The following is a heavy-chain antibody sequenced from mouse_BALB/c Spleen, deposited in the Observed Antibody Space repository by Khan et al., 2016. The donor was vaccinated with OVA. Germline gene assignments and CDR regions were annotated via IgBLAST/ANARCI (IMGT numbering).Heavy chain of an antibody. CDR3: TRFYRSDFDY. CDR2: INPHIGET. D-gene: IGHD6-1*01. V-gene: IGHV1-20*02. Sequence: VQLQQSGPELVRPGASVKISCTASGYSFTGYFMHWVMQSHGKSLEWIGRINPHIGETFYNQKFKDQATFTVDESSSTAHMALRSLASEDSAVYYGTRFYRSDFDYWGQGTTLTVSS. J-gene: IGHJ2*01. CDR1: GYSFTGYF.